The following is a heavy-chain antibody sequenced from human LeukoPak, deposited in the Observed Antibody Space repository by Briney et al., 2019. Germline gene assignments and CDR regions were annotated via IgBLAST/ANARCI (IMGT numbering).Heavy chain of an antibody. Sequence: GGSLRLSCAASGFTFSSYEMNWVRQAPGKGLEWVSYISSSGSTIYYADSVKGRFTISRDNAKNSLYLQMNSLRAEDTAVYYCAREFGYSSGWYVFGYWGQGTLVTVSS. CDR2: ISSSGSTI. CDR1: GFTFSSYE. J-gene: IGHJ4*02. D-gene: IGHD6-19*01. CDR3: AREFGYSSGWYVFGY. V-gene: IGHV3-48*03.